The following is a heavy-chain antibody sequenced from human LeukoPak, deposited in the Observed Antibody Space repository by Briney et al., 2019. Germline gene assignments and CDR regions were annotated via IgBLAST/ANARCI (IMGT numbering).Heavy chain of an antibody. CDR2: IYHSGST. J-gene: IGHJ4*02. D-gene: IGHD4-17*01. CDR1: GGGLRGYY. Sequence: PSEALSPTPPVLGGGLRGYYWSRIRPPPREGAEWIGEIYHSGSTNYNPSLKSRVTISVDTSKNQFSLKLNSVTAADTAVYYCAREEYGDYVGYWGQGTLVTVGS. CDR3: AREEYGDYVGY. V-gene: IGHV4-34*01.